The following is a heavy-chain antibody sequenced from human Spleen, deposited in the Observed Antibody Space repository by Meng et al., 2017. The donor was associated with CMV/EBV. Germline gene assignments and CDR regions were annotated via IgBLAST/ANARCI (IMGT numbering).Heavy chain of an antibody. J-gene: IGHJ4*02. CDR1: GFTFDDYT. Sequence: GESLKISCAASGFTFDDYTMHWVRQAPGKGLEWVSVIYSGGSTYYADPVKGRFTISRDNSKNTLYLQMNSLRAEDTAVYYCAREWGDEAEHSGGQGTLVTVSS. CDR2: IYSGGST. D-gene: IGHD1-26*01. V-gene: IGHV3-66*02. CDR3: AREWGDEAEHS.